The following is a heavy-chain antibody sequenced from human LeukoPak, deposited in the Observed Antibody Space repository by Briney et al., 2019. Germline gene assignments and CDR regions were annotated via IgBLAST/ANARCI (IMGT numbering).Heavy chain of an antibody. CDR1: GYSISSGYY. CDR2: IYHSGST. Sequence: SETLSLTCTVSGYSISSGYYWGWIRQPPGKGLEWIGSIYHSGSTYYNPSLKSRVTISVDTSKNQFSLKLSSVTAADTAVYYCARGPRGYSYGYNWFDPWGQGTLVTVSS. D-gene: IGHD5-18*01. V-gene: IGHV4-38-2*02. J-gene: IGHJ5*02. CDR3: ARGPRGYSYGYNWFDP.